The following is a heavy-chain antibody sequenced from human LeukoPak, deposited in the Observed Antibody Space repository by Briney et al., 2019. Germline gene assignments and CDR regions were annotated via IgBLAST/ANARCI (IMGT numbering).Heavy chain of an antibody. Sequence: PGGSLRLSCAASGFTVSSDYMSWVRQAPGKGLEWVSVIYSGGSTYYADSVKGRFTVSRDNSKNTLYLQMNSLRAEDTAVYYCARDGDYYYMDVWGKGTTVTVSS. V-gene: IGHV3-53*01. D-gene: IGHD3-16*01. CDR2: IYSGGST. J-gene: IGHJ6*03. CDR3: ARDGDYYYMDV. CDR1: GFTVSSDY.